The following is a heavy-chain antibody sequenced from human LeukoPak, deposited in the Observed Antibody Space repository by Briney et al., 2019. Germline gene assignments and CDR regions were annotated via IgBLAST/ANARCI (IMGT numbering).Heavy chain of an antibody. V-gene: IGHV3-30*03. CDR2: ISYGGHHK. CDR1: SLTSRFS. Sequence: PGTSLRLSCTASSLTSRFSMHWVRPAPRRGLEWLPGISYGGHHKDFADSVKGRITISTDNPKNSLNLQINSLRADDTAVYYCARDTDGSLDYWGQGILVTVAS. D-gene: IGHD1-26*01. J-gene: IGHJ4*02. CDR3: ARDTDGSLDY.